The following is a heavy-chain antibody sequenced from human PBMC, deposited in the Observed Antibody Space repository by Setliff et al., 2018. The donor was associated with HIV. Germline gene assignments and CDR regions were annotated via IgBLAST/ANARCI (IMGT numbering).Heavy chain of an antibody. Sequence: ASVKVSCKASGYTFTGYAMHWVRQAPGQRLEWMGWINAGNGNTKYSQKFQGRVTITRDTSASTAYMELSSLRSEDTAVYYCARPAVAGKEFDYWGQGTLVTVSS. CDR3: ARPAVAGKEFDY. CDR1: GYTFTGYA. CDR2: INAGNGNT. J-gene: IGHJ4*02. V-gene: IGHV1-3*01. D-gene: IGHD6-19*01.